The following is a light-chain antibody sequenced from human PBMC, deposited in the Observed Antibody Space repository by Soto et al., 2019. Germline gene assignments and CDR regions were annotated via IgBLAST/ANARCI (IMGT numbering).Light chain of an antibody. CDR2: EVS. J-gene: IGLJ1*01. V-gene: IGLV2-14*01. CDR1: SSDVGAYNY. Sequence: QSALDQPASVSGSPGQSIAISCTGTSSDVGAYNYVSWYQQHPGKAPKLIVHEVSDRPSGVSDRFSGSKSGNTASLTISGLQAEDEADYYCSSYTGAYTLVFGTGTKVTVL. CDR3: SSYTGAYTLV.